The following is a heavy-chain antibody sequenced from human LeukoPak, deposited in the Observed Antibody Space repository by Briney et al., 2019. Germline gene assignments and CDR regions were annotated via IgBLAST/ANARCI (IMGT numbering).Heavy chain of an antibody. CDR2: ISAYNGNT. CDR1: GYTFTSYG. Sequence: ASVKVSCKASGYTFTSYGISWVRQAPGQGLEWMGWISAYNGNTNYAQKLQGRVTMTRDTSISTAYMELSRLRSDDTAVYYCARDYYDSSGYYTYWGQGTLVTVSS. J-gene: IGHJ4*01. D-gene: IGHD3-22*01. CDR3: ARDYYDSSGYYTY. V-gene: IGHV1-18*01.